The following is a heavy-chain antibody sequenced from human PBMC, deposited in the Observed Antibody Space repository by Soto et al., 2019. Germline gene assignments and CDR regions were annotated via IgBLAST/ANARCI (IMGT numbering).Heavy chain of an antibody. V-gene: IGHV3-7*01. CDR1: GFTFSNYW. CDR3: ARDLFDY. J-gene: IGHJ4*02. CDR2: INEDGSEK. Sequence: EVQLVESGGGLVQPGGSLRLSCAASGFTFSNYWMNWVRQAPGKGLEWVANINEDGSEKYYVDSAKGRFTISRDNAKNSLYRQMSSLRAEDTAVYYCARDLFDYWGQGTLVTLSS.